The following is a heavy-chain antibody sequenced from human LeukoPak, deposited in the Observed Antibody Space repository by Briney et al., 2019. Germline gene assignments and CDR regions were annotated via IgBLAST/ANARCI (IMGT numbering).Heavy chain of an antibody. CDR1: GFTFGSYH. Sequence: GGSLRLSCAVSGFTFGSYHMTWVRQAPGKGLKWVSAISGSGSTTYYADPVKGRFTISRDNSKNTLYLQMTSLSAEDTAVYYCAHYSTGVNYGGLAFDIWGQGTMVTVSS. J-gene: IGHJ3*02. D-gene: IGHD2-8*02. CDR2: ISGSGSTT. V-gene: IGHV3-23*01. CDR3: AHYSTGVNYGGLAFDI.